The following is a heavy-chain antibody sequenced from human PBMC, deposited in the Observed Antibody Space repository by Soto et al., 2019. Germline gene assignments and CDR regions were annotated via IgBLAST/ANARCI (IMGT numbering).Heavy chain of an antibody. CDR1: GFTFSSYW. J-gene: IGHJ4*02. Sequence: EVQLVESGGGLVQPGGSLRLSCAASGFTFSSYWMSWVRQAPGKGLEWVANIKQDGSEKYYVDSVKGRFTISRDNAKNSLYQQMNSLRAEDTAVYYCARERWGSPIDYWGQGTLVTVSS. CDR2: IKQDGSEK. V-gene: IGHV3-7*01. CDR3: ARERWGSPIDY. D-gene: IGHD1-26*01.